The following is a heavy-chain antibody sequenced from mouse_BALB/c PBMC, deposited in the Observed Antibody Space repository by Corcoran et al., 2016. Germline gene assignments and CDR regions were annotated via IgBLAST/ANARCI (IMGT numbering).Heavy chain of an antibody. CDR3: ARDYSYYFDY. V-gene: IGHV1-26*01. CDR2: INLNNGGT. CDR1: GYTFTDYY. Sequence: EVQLQQSGPELVKPGASVKMSCKASGYTFTDYYMKWVKQSHGKGLEWIGDINLNNGGTSYNQKFKGKATLTVDKSSSTAYMQLNSLTSEDSAVYYCARDYSYYFDYWGQGTTLTVSA. D-gene: IGHD1-1*01. J-gene: IGHJ2*01.